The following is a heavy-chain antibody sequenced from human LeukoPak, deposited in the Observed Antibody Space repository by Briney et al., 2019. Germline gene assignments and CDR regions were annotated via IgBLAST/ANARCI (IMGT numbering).Heavy chain of an antibody. V-gene: IGHV7-4-1*02. CDR1: GYIFTSYY. Sequence: ASVKVSCKASGYIFTSYYLHWVRQAPGQGLEWMGWINTNTGNPTYAQGFTGRFVFSLDTSVSTAYLQISSLQAEDTAVYYCARSNNDGDYLGVGFDYWGQGTLVTVSS. CDR2: INTNTGNP. CDR3: ARSNNDGDYLGVGFDY. J-gene: IGHJ4*02. D-gene: IGHD4-17*01.